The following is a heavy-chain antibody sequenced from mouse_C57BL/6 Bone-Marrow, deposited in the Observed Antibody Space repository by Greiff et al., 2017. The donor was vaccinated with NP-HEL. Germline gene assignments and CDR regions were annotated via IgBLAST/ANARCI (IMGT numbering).Heavy chain of an antibody. CDR3: ARDDFPRYWYFDV. CDR2: IYPRSGNT. Sequence: QVQLQQSGAELARPGASVKLSCKASGYTFTSYGISWVKQRTGQGLEWIGEIYPRSGNTYYNEKFKGKATLTADKSSSTAYMELRSLTSEDSAVYFCARDDFPRYWYFDVWGTGTTVTVSS. V-gene: IGHV1-81*01. J-gene: IGHJ1*03. CDR1: GYTFTSYG.